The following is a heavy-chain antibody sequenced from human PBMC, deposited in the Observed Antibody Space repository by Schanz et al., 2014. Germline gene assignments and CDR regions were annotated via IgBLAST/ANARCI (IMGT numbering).Heavy chain of an antibody. Sequence: QLQLVQSGAEVKKPGSSVKVSCKLSGGTFSSYTISWMRQAPGQGLEWMGKIIPIHGIVNYAQRFQDRVRITADKSTSTAYMELSSLRSDDTAVYYCARGGGPEDVFDNWGQGTILTVSS. V-gene: IGHV1-69*02. CDR1: GGTFSSYT. D-gene: IGHD2-15*01. CDR3: ARGGGPEDVFDN. J-gene: IGHJ3*02. CDR2: IIPIHGIV.